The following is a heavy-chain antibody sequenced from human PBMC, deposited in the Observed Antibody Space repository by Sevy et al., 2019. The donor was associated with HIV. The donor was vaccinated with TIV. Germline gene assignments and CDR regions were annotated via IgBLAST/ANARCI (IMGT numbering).Heavy chain of an antibody. CDR2: INPNIGNT. J-gene: IGHJ5*02. V-gene: IGHV1-8*03. CDR1: GYNFTSYD. Sequence: ASVKVSCKASGYNFTSYDINWVRQAPGQGLEWMGWINPNIGNTGYAQKFQGRVTITRDNSISTAYMEVSSLRSEDTDVYYCARRVVRPYGDSRGHGDWFDPWGQGTLVTVSS. D-gene: IGHD3-22*01. CDR3: ARRVVRPYGDSRGHGDWFDP.